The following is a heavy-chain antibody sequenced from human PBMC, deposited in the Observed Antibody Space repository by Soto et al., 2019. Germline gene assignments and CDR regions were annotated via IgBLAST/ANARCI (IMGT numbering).Heavy chain of an antibody. V-gene: IGHV3-23*01. D-gene: IGHD3-10*01. J-gene: IGHJ4*02. CDR3: ASSKGFSIGSSDY. Sequence: GGSLRLSCAASGFTFSSYAMSWVRQAPGKGLEWVSAISGSGGSTHYADSVKGRFTISRDNSKNTLYLQMNSLRAEDTAVYYCASSKGFSIGSSDYWGQGTLVTVSS. CDR2: ISGSGGST. CDR1: GFTFSSYA.